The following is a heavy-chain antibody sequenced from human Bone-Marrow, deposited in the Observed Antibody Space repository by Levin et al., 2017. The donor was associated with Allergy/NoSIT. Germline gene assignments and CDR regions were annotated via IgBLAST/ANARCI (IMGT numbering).Heavy chain of an antibody. Sequence: GESLKISCTGYGLDFETYPIHWVRQIPGKGLEWVALISYDGNIKFYRDSVKGRFTISRDNSKNTVDLQLSDLRLEDTALYFCTTSVGTYYSDTTGGNNNYWGQGILVTVSS. CDR1: GLDFETYP. CDR2: ISYDGNIK. V-gene: IGHV3-30-3*01. D-gene: IGHD2-8*02. CDR3: TTSVGTYYSDTTGGNNNY. J-gene: IGHJ4*02.